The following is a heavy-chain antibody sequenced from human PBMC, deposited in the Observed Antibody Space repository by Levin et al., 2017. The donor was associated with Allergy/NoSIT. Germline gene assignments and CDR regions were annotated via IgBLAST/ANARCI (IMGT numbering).Heavy chain of an antibody. CDR2: IIPIFGTA. Sequence: ASVKVSCKASGGTFSSYAISWVRQAPGQGLEWMGGIIPIFGTANYAQKFQGRVTITADESTSTAYMELSSLRSEDTAVYYCAEGSGWYSKGGNYFDYWGQGTLVTVSS. J-gene: IGHJ4*02. V-gene: IGHV1-69*13. D-gene: IGHD6-19*01. CDR1: GGTFSSYA. CDR3: AEGSGWYSKGGNYFDY.